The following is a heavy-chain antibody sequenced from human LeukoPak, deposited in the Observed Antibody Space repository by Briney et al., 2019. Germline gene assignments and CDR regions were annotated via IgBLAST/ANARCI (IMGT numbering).Heavy chain of an antibody. CDR1: AGSISSYY. CDR3: AREGGVATTN. J-gene: IGHJ4*02. CDR2: IYTSGST. Sequence: SETLSLTCTVSAGSISSYYWSWIRQPAGKGLEWLVRIYTSGSTNSNPSLKSQVTMSVDTSKNQFSLKLSSVTAAYTAVYYCAREGGVATTNWGQGTLVTVSS. D-gene: IGHD5-12*01. V-gene: IGHV4-4*07.